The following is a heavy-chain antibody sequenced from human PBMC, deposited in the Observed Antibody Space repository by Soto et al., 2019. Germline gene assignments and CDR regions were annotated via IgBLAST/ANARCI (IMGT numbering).Heavy chain of an antibody. J-gene: IGHJ5*02. CDR1: GYTFTSYG. CDR3: ARETEIVVPAAILAWFDP. CDR2: ISAYNGNT. D-gene: IGHD2-2*01. Sequence: KVSCKASGYTFTSYGISWVRQAPGQGLEWMGWISAYNGNTNYAQKLQGRVTMTTDTSTSTAYMELRSLRSDDTAVYYCARETEIVVPAAILAWFDPWGQGTLVTVSS. V-gene: IGHV1-18*01.